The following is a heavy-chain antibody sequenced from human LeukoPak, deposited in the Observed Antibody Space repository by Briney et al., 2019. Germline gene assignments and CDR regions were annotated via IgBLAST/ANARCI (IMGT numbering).Heavy chain of an antibody. CDR1: GYTFTGYY. V-gene: IGHV1-2*02. D-gene: IGHD3-10*01. Sequence: VASVKVSCKASGYTFTGYYMHWVRQAPGQGLEWMGWINPNSGGTNYAQKFQGRVTMTRDTSISTAYMELSRLRSDDTAVYYCARDLVYYGSGSYGPIAGSKYGMDVWGQGTTVTVSS. J-gene: IGHJ6*02. CDR2: INPNSGGT. CDR3: ARDLVYYGSGSYGPIAGSKYGMDV.